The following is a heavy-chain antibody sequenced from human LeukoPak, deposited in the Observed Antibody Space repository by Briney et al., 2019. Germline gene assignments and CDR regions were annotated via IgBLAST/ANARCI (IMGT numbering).Heavy chain of an antibody. CDR2: IWYDGSNK. CDR3: ARDYGGNSGLDY. Sequence: GGPLRLSCAASGFTFSSYGMHWVRQAPGKGLEWVAVIWYDGSNKYYADSVKGRFTISRDNSKNTLYLQMNSLRAEDTAVYYCARDYGGNSGLDYWGQGTLVTVSS. J-gene: IGHJ4*02. D-gene: IGHD4-23*01. CDR1: GFTFSSYG. V-gene: IGHV3-33*01.